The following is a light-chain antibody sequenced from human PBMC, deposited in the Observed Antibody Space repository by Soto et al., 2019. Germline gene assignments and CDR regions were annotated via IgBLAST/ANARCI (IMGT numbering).Light chain of an antibody. Sequence: EVVMTQAPATLPVSPGAKVSLSCRASQTISSSLAWYQQKPGQAPRLLIYAASTRDTGVPARFSGSGSGTEFTLTISSLQSEDFTIYYCQYYNNWPATFGGGTKVDIK. J-gene: IGKJ4*01. V-gene: IGKV3-15*01. CDR2: AAS. CDR1: QTISSS. CDR3: QYYNNWPAT.